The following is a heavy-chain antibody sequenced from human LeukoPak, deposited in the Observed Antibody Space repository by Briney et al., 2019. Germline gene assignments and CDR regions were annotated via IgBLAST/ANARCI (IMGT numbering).Heavy chain of an antibody. CDR1: GYSFSSYW. CDR3: ATSFSTSRFDY. V-gene: IGHV5-51*01. D-gene: IGHD6-6*01. Sequence: GESLKISCKGSGYSFSSYWIGWVRQMPGKGLEWMGIIYPGDSDTRYSPSFQGQVTISADKSISTAYLQWSGLKASDTAMYYCATSFSTSRFDYWGQGTLVTVSS. J-gene: IGHJ4*02. CDR2: IYPGDSDT.